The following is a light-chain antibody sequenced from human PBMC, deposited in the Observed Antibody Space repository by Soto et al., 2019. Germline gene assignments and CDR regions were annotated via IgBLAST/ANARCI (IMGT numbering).Light chain of an antibody. CDR2: GSS. V-gene: IGLV1-40*01. Sequence: QSVLTQPPSVTGAPGQRVTISCTGSSSNIGAGYDVHWYQQLPGTSPNLLIYGSSYRPSGVPDRFSGSKSGTSASLAITGLQAEDEADYYCQSYESSLSGYVFGTGTKVTVL. CDR1: SSNIGAGYD. J-gene: IGLJ1*01. CDR3: QSYESSLSGYV.